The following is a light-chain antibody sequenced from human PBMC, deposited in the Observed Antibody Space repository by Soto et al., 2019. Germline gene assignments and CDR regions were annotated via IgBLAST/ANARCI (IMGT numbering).Light chain of an antibody. J-gene: IGKJ1*01. CDR3: QHYNSYSEA. CDR1: ETVATN. CDR2: GAS. V-gene: IGKV3-15*01. Sequence: EVVMTQSPATLSVSPGARAPLSCRASETVATNLAWYQQKPGQAPRLLISGASTRDTGVPARFSGSGSGTEFILTIIRLEPEDFAVYYCQHYNSYSEAFGQGTKVDIK.